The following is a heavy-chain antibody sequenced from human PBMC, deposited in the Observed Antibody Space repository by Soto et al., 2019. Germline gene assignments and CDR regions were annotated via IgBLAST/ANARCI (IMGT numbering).Heavy chain of an antibody. CDR1: GVSITSHY. CDR2: IHYSGST. J-gene: IGHJ4*02. CDR3: TVGGAGHPFDY. Sequence: SETLSLTCTVSGVSITSHYWTWIRQPPGKGLEWIGNIHYSGSTDYSPSLKGRVIISVDTSENQSSLKLSSVTTADTAVYYCTVGGAGHPFDYWGQGTLVTVSS. D-gene: IGHD3-16*01. V-gene: IGHV4-59*11.